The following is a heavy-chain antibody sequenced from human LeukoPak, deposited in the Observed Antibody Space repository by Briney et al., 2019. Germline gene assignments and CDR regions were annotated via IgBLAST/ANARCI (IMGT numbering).Heavy chain of an antibody. CDR1: GYTFTTYW. CDR3: ARHHYYYDSGPYPGHY. D-gene: IGHD3-22*01. CDR2: IYPGDSDT. V-gene: IGHV5-51*01. Sequence: GESLKISCKASGYTFTTYWIGWVRQVPGKGLEFMGVIYPGDSDTRYRPSFQGQVTISADKSISTAYLQWSSLKASDTAMYYCARHHYYYDSGPYPGHYWGQGTLVTVSS. J-gene: IGHJ4*02.